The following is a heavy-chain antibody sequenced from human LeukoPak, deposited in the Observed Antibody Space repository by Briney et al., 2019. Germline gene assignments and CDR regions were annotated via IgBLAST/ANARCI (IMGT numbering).Heavy chain of an antibody. Sequence: GGSLRLSCAASGFTFSSYWMSWVRQAPGKGLEWVANIKQDGSEKYYVDSVKGRFTISRDNAKNSLYLQMNSLRAEDTAVYYCARDYMYYDILTGYQPREYFDYWGQGTLVTVSS. V-gene: IGHV3-7*01. CDR3: ARDYMYYDILTGYQPREYFDY. J-gene: IGHJ4*02. CDR2: IKQDGSEK. CDR1: GFTFSSYW. D-gene: IGHD3-9*01.